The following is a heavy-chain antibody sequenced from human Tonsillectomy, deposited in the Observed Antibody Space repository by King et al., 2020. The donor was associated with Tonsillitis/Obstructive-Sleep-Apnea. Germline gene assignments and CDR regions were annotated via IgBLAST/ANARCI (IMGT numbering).Heavy chain of an antibody. CDR1: GFTFTRPA. CDR3: AKGQGGGYYDTSGHALDD. Sequence: LFPPVSSLILSCASSGFTFTRPALRWVRPAPGPGLALVSPLRGSGGSTFSAYSVKGRFTISRDNSKHTRYLQMKSLRAADTAVYYCAKGQGGGYYDTSGHALDDGGQGTLVTVAS. V-gene: IGHV3-23*01. CDR2: LRGSGGST. J-gene: IGHJ4*02. D-gene: IGHD3-22*01.